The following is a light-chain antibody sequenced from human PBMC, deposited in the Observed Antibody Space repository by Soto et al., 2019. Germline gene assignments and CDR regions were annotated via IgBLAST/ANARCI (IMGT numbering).Light chain of an antibody. J-gene: IGLJ2*01. V-gene: IGLV1-44*01. CDR1: SSNIGTNN. CDR3: AAWDDSLNRPV. Sequence: QSVLTQAPSASGAPGQRVTISCSGSSSNIGTNNVNWYQQLPGTPPKFLIYDNYRRPSGVPDRFSGSQSGTSASLAISGLQSEDEADYYCAAWDDSLNRPVFGGGTKLTVL. CDR2: DNY.